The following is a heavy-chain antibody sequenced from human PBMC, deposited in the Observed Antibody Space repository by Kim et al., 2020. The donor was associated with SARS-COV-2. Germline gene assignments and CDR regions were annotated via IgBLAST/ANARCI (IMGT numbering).Heavy chain of an antibody. CDR2: IIPIFGTA. Sequence: SVKVSCKASGGTFSSYAISWVRQAPGQGLEWMGGIIPIFGTANYAQKFQGRVTITADESTSTAYMELSSLRSEDTAVYYCARVRYCSSTSCYYFDYWGQGTLVTVSS. J-gene: IGHJ4*02. CDR3: ARVRYCSSTSCYYFDY. D-gene: IGHD2-2*01. V-gene: IGHV1-69*13. CDR1: GGTFSSYA.